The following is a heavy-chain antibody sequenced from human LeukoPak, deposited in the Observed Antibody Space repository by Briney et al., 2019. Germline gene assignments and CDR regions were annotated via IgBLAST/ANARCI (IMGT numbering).Heavy chain of an antibody. CDR1: GDSISSYY. V-gene: IGHV4-59*01. Sequence: PSETLSLTCTVSGDSISSYYWSWIRQPPGKGLEWIGYIYYSGSTNYNPSLKSRVTISVDTSKNQFSLKLSSVTAADTAVYYCASSSSGWSAEDYWGQGTLVTVSS. D-gene: IGHD6-19*01. J-gene: IGHJ4*02. CDR2: IYYSGST. CDR3: ASSSSGWSAEDY.